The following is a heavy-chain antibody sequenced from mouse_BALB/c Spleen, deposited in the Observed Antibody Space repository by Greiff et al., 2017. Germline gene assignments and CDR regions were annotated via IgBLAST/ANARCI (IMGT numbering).Heavy chain of an antibody. V-gene: IGHV1-18*01. D-gene: IGHD3-2*01. CDR1: GYTFTDYN. CDR3: ARSGDSSGYDAMDY. CDR2: INPNNGGT. J-gene: IGHJ4*01. Sequence: EVQLQQSGPELVKPGASVKIPCKASGYTFTDYNLYWVKQSHGKSLEWIGDINPNNGGTIYNQKFKGKATLTVDKSSSTAYMELRSLTSEDTAVYYCARSGDSSGYDAMDYWGQGTSVTVSS.